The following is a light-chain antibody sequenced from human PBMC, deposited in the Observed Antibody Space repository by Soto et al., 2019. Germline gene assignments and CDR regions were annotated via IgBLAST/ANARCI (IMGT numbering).Light chain of an antibody. CDR1: QSVSNNY. CDR3: QQRSNWALT. J-gene: IGKJ5*01. V-gene: IGKV3D-20*02. CDR2: RTS. Sequence: EIVLTESPVTLTLSPGERATLSCRASQSVSNNYLAWYQQKPGQAPRLLMFRTSSRATGFPARFSGSGSGTDFTLTISSLEPEDFAVYYCQQRSNWALTFGQGTRLE.